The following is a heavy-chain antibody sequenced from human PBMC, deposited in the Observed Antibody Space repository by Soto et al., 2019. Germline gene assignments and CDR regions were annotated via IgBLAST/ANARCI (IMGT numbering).Heavy chain of an antibody. J-gene: IGHJ6*03. CDR1: GYPFISYG. CDR3: ARGTIVVAPYYDMDV. V-gene: IGHV1-18*01. Sequence: QGQLVQSGGEVKKPGASVRVSCTASGYPFISYGISCVRQAPGQGLEWMGYISGYNGETNYEQRFQGRLTMTRDTATSTAYMELGSLRSDDTAVYYCARGTIVVAPYYDMDVWCKGTTVTVSS. CDR2: ISGYNGET. D-gene: IGHD2-15*01.